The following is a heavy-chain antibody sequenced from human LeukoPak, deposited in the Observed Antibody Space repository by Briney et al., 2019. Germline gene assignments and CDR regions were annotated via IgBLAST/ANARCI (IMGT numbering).Heavy chain of an antibody. CDR2: ISSSTNYI. J-gene: IGHJ4*02. CDR1: GFTFSSYR. V-gene: IGHV3-21*01. CDR3: ARVPSDY. Sequence: GGSMRHSCAASGFTFSSYRMNWVRQSPGKGLEWVSSISSSTNYIYYADSVKGRFTISRDNAKNSLYLQMNNLRAEDTAVYYCARVPSDYWGQGTLVTVSS.